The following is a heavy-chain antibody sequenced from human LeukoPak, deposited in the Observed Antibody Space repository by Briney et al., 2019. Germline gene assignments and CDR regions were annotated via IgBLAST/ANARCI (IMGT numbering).Heavy chain of an antibody. V-gene: IGHV2-5*01. CDR2: IYWHDTK. Sequence: SGPTLVNPTQTPTLTCTFSGFSLSSPGVGVGWIRQPPGRALEWLAHIYWHDTKYYSPSLKSRLTISKDTSKNQVVLTMTNMDPVDTGTYFCAHLRATDWYFFDYWGQGTLVTVSS. CDR1: GFSLSSPGVG. CDR3: AHLRATDWYFFDY. D-gene: IGHD3-9*01. J-gene: IGHJ4*02.